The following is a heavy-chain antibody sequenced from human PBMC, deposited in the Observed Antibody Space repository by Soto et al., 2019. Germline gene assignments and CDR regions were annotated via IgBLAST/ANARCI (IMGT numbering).Heavy chain of an antibody. J-gene: IGHJ6*02. V-gene: IGHV3-33*01. CDR2: IWYDGSNK. CDR1: GLTFSSYG. CDR3: ARDYDDYYGMDV. Sequence: GGSMRLSCAASGLTFSSYGMHWVRQAPGKGLEWVAVIWYDGSNKYYADSVKGRFTISRDNSKSTLYLQMNSLRAEDTAVYYCARDYDDYYGMDVWGQGTTVTVSS.